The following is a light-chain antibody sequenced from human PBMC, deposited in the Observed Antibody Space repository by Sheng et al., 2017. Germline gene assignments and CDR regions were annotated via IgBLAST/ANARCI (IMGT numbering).Light chain of an antibody. V-gene: IGKV3-11*01. CDR3: QQRSDWPT. J-gene: IGKJ1*01. CDR1: QSISNN. Sequence: EVVMAQSPAALSVSPGESVTLSCRASQSISNNVAWYQQKPGQAPRLLISSASVRATGIPARFSGSGSGTDFTLTISSLEPEDFAVYYCQQRSDWPTFGQGTKVEIK. CDR2: SAS.